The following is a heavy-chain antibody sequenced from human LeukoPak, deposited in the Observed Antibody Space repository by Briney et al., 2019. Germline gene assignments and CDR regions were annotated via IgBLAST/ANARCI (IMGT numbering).Heavy chain of an antibody. D-gene: IGHD5-24*01. J-gene: IGHJ4*02. Sequence: SVTLSLTCTVSGGSISSYYWSWIRQPPGKGLEWIAYMYYSGSTNYNPSLKSRVTISVDTSKNQFSLKLSSVTAADTAVDYLSRDDGYNFWYFDYWGEGTRVTVSS. CDR1: GGSISSYY. V-gene: IGHV4-59*12. CDR3: SRDDGYNFWYFDY. CDR2: MYYSGST.